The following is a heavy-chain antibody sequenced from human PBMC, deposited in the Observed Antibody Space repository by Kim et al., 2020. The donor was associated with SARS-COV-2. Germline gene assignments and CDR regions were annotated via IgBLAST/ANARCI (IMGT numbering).Heavy chain of an antibody. CDR3: ARGDYDILTGIFDY. D-gene: IGHD3-9*01. Sequence: ADSVKGRFTISRDNSKNTLYRQMNSLRAEDTAVYYCARGDYDILTGIFDYWGQGTLVTVSS. J-gene: IGHJ4*02. V-gene: IGHV3-30*01.